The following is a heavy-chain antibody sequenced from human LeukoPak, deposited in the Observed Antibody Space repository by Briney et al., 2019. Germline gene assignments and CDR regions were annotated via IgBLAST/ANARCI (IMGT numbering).Heavy chain of an antibody. CDR1: GFTFSSYG. CDR3: ARGASILLWLLDY. D-gene: IGHD5-18*01. Sequence: GGSLRLSCVGSGFTFSSYGMHWVRQAPGKGLEYVSTISSNGASTYYADSMKGRFTISRDNSKNTLYLQVGSPRPEDMAVYYCARGASILLWLLDYWGQGTLVTVSS. J-gene: IGHJ4*02. CDR2: ISSNGAST. V-gene: IGHV3-64*02.